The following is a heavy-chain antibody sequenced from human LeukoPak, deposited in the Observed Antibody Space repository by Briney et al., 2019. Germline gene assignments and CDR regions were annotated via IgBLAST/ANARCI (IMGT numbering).Heavy chain of an antibody. V-gene: IGHV1-69*01. CDR1: GGTFSSYA. D-gene: IGHD3-3*01. CDR3: VRDNVHPKTYYDFWSGYTRGHNWFDP. J-gene: IGHJ5*02. CDR2: IIPIFGTA. Sequence: GSSVKVSCKASGGTFSSYAISWVRQAPGQGLEWMGGIIPIFGTANYAQKFQGRVTITADESTSTAYMELSSLRSEDTAVYYCVRDNVHPKTYYDFWSGYTRGHNWFDPWGQGTLVTVSS.